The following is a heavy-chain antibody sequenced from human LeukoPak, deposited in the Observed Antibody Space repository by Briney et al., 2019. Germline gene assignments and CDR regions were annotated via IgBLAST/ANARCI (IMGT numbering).Heavy chain of an antibody. D-gene: IGHD3-3*01. CDR2: ISGDGSST. Sequence: PGGSLRLSCAASGFTFSNYWMHWVRQAPGKGLVWVSRISGDGSSTSYADSVKGRFTISRDNAKDTLSLQMNSLRAEDTAVYYCARASSGNYDFWSGPYHRDYYYYMDAWGEGTTVTVSS. CDR1: GFTFSNYW. V-gene: IGHV3-74*01. CDR3: ARASSGNYDFWSGPYHRDYYYYMDA. J-gene: IGHJ6*03.